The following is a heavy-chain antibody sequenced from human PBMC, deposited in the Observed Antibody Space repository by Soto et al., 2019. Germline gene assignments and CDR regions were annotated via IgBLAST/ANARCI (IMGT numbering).Heavy chain of an antibody. CDR3: ARGTKVTTPSESYFDY. J-gene: IGHJ4*02. CDR2: INPNSGGT. CDR1: GYTFTGYY. D-gene: IGHD4-17*01. V-gene: IGHV1-2*04. Sequence: ASVKVSCKASGYTFTGYYMHWVRQAPGQGLEWMGWINPNSGGTNYAQKFQGWVTMTRDTSISTAYMELSRLRSDDTAVYYCARGTKVTTPSESYFDYWGQGTLVTVSS.